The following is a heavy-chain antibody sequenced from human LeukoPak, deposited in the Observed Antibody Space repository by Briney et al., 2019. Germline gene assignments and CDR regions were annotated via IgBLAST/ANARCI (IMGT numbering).Heavy chain of an antibody. CDR3: ARDRSSSWYGPMGGFDY. Sequence: SETLSLTCTVSGGSISSSSYYWGWIRQPPGKGLEWIGYIYYSGSTNYNPSLKSRVTISVDTSKNQFSLKLRSVTAADTALYYCARDRSSSWYGPMGGFDYWGQGTLVTVSS. V-gene: IGHV4-61*01. D-gene: IGHD6-13*01. CDR2: IYYSGST. CDR1: GGSISSSSYY. J-gene: IGHJ4*02.